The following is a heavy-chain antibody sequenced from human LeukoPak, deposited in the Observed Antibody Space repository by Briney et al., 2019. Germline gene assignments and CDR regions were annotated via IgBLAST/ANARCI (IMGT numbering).Heavy chain of an antibody. V-gene: IGHV4-34*01. CDR2: INHSGST. CDR1: GGSFSGYY. J-gene: IGHJ6*03. CDR3: ARDNSIFGVVTPGYYYYYMDV. D-gene: IGHD3-3*01. Sequence: SETLSLTCAVYGGSFSGYYWSWIRQPPGKGLEWIGEINHSGSTNYNPSLKSRVTISVDTSKNQFSLKLSSVTAADTAVYYCARDNSIFGVVTPGYYYYYMDVWGKGTTVTVSS.